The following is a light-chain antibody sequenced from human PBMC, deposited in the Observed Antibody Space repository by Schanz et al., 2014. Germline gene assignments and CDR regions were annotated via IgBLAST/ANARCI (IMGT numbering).Light chain of an antibody. V-gene: IGLV1-47*02. CDR1: SSNLGSNY. Sequence: QSVLTQPPSASGPPGQGVTISCSGSSSNLGSNYVYWYQQLPGTAPKLLIHGNNQRPSGVPDRFSGSKSGTSASLAISGLRSEDEADYYCAAWDDSVSGPVFGGGTKLTVL. CDR2: GNN. CDR3: AAWDDSVSGPV. J-gene: IGLJ3*02.